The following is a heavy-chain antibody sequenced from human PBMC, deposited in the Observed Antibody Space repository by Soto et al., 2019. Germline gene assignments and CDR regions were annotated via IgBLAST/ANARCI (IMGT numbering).Heavy chain of an antibody. Sequence: SETLSLTCTVSGGSIRSGGYYWSWVRQNPRRGLEWIGNIYYSGNTYYNPSLKSRLTISVDTSKNQFSLNLSSVTAADTAVYYCARDRLIATAGTARHYFGLDVWGQGTTVTVSS. CDR2: IYYSGNT. V-gene: IGHV4-31*03. CDR1: GGSIRSGGYY. D-gene: IGHD6-13*01. J-gene: IGHJ6*02. CDR3: ARDRLIATAGTARHYFGLDV.